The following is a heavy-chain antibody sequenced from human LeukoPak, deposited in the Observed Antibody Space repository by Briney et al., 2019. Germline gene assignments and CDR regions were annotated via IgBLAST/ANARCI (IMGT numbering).Heavy chain of an antibody. CDR2: ISSSGSTI. J-gene: IGHJ5*02. CDR1: GFTFSSYE. D-gene: IGHD1-26*01. Sequence: GGSLRLSCAASGFTFSSYEMNWVRQAPGKGLEWVSYISSSGSTIYYADSVKGRFTISRDNVKNSPYLQMNSLRAEDTAVYYCARDNVRSYINPWGQGTLVTVSS. V-gene: IGHV3-48*03. CDR3: ARDNVRSYINP.